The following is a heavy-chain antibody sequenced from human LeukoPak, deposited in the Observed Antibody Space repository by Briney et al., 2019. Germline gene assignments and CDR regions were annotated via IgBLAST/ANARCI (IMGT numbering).Heavy chain of an antibody. D-gene: IGHD5-12*01. V-gene: IGHV1-8*01. Sequence: GASVKVSCKASGYTFTTYDINWVRQATGQGLEWMGWMNPNSGNTGYAQKFQGRVTMTRNTSITTAYMELSSLRSEDTAVYYCARDHGLYSGYDSGDFDYWGQGTLVTVSS. J-gene: IGHJ4*02. CDR2: MNPNSGNT. CDR1: GYTFTTYD. CDR3: ARDHGLYSGYDSGDFDY.